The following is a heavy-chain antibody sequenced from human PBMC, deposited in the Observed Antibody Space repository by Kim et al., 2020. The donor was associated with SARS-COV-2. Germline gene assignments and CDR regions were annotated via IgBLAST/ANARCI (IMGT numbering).Heavy chain of an antibody. Sequence: ASVKVSCKASGYTFTSYAMNWVRQAPGQGLEWMGWINTNTGNPTYAQGFTGRFVFSLDTSVSTAYLQISSLKAEDTAVYYCARYEVVPAANDAFDIWGQGTMVTVSS. J-gene: IGHJ3*02. D-gene: IGHD2-2*01. V-gene: IGHV7-4-1*02. CDR2: INTNTGNP. CDR1: GYTFTSYA. CDR3: ARYEVVPAANDAFDI.